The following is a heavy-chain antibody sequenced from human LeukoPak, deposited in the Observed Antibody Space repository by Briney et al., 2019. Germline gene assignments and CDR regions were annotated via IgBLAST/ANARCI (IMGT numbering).Heavy chain of an antibody. D-gene: IGHD5-12*01. CDR3: ANPQSRGYDYLDY. J-gene: IGHJ4*02. Sequence: GRSLRLSCAASGFTFSSHGMHWVRQAPGKGLEWVAVISIDGNEKYYADSVKGRFTVSRDSSKNTLYLQMNSLRGDDTAVYYCANPQSRGYDYLDYWGQGTLVTVSS. CDR1: GFTFSSHG. CDR2: ISIDGNEK. V-gene: IGHV3-30*18.